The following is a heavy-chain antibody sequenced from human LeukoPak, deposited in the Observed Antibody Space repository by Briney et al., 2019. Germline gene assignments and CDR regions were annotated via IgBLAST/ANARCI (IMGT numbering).Heavy chain of an antibody. CDR1: GYTFTNFG. D-gene: IGHD3-9*01. V-gene: IGHV1-18*01. CDR2: INVYNGHT. J-gene: IGHJ4*02. CDR3: ARIDGYESQAPYYDILTGPDY. Sequence: ASVKVSCKTSGYTFTNFGICWVRQAPGQGLEWMGWINVYNGHTNYAPKVQDRVTMTTDASTFTAYMELRSLRSDDTAVYYCARIDGYESQAPYYDILTGPDYWGQGTLVTVAS.